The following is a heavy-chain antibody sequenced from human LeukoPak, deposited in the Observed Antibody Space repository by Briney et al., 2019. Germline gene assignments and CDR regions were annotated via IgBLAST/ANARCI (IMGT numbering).Heavy chain of an antibody. Sequence: GGSLRLSCAASGFTFSSYAMSWVRQAPGKGLEWVSAISGSGGSTYYADSVKGRFTISRDNSKNTLYLQMNSLRAGDTAVYYCAKRAYYYGSGSSNDPLYYFDYWGQGTLVTVSS. CDR2: ISGSGGST. CDR3: AKRAYYYGSGSSNDPLYYFDY. J-gene: IGHJ4*02. V-gene: IGHV3-23*01. CDR1: GFTFSSYA. D-gene: IGHD3-10*01.